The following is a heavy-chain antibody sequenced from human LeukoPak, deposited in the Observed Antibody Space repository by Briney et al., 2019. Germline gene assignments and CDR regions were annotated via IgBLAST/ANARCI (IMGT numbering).Heavy chain of an antibody. CDR3: ARADSSGYYPSWFDP. Sequence: IWYDGSNKYYADPVKGRFTISRDNSKNTLYLQMNSLRAEDTAVYYCARADSSGYYPSWFDPWGQGTLVTVSS. V-gene: IGHV3-33*01. J-gene: IGHJ5*02. D-gene: IGHD3-22*01. CDR2: IWYDGSNK.